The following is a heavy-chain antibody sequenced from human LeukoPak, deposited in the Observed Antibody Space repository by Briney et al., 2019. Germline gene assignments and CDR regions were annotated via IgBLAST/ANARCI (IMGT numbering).Heavy chain of an antibody. CDR1: GFTFSSYA. V-gene: IGHV3-64D*06. CDR2: ISGNGGST. J-gene: IGHJ1*01. Sequence: GGSLTLSCSPSGFTFSSYAMHWVRQAPGKGLEYVSVISGNGGSTSYADSVKGRFTTSRDNSKNTVYLQMSSMRPGDTAIYYCVGDGRDGYNIYFHHWGQGTLVTVSS. D-gene: IGHD5-24*01. CDR3: VGDGRDGYNIYFHH.